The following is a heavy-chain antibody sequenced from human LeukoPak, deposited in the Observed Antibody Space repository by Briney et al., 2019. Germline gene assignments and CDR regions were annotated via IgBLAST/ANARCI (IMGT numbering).Heavy chain of an antibody. CDR3: AKRLTETNCNVLDV. V-gene: IGHV3-64*04. CDR1: GFTFRNYF. J-gene: IGHJ6*02. D-gene: IGHD2-8*01. CDR2: ISSNGGRT. Sequence: GGSLRHSCSASGFTFRNYFMHWVRQAPGKGLEYVSSISSNGGRTDYADSVKGRFAISRDNSKNTLNLQMTTLRAGDTAVYYCAKRLTETNCNVLDVWGQGTTVTVSS.